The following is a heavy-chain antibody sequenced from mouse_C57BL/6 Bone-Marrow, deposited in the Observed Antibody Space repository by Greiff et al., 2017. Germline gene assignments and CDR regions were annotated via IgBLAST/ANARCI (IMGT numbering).Heavy chain of an antibody. Sequence: VQLQQPGAELVKPGASVKMSCKASGYTFTSYWITWVKQRPGQGLEWIGDIYPGSGSTNYNEKFKGKATLTVDTSSSTAYMQLSSLTSEDSAVYYWARVPYGYWYFDVWGTGTTVTVSS. J-gene: IGHJ1*03. CDR3: ARVPYGYWYFDV. CDR1: GYTFTSYW. D-gene: IGHD1-1*02. CDR2: IYPGSGST. V-gene: IGHV1-55*01.